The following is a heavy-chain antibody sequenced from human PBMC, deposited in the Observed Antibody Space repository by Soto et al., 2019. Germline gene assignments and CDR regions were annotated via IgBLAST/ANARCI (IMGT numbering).Heavy chain of an antibody. CDR3: ARDRYCSSTSCYTDYYSGMDV. Sequence: ASVKVSCKASGYTFTSYGISWVRQAPGQGLEWMGWISAYNGNTNYAQKLQGRVTMTTDTSTSTAYMELRSLRSDDTAVYYCARDRYCSSTSCYTDYYSGMDVWGQGPAVTVSS. J-gene: IGHJ6*02. D-gene: IGHD2-2*02. V-gene: IGHV1-18*01. CDR2: ISAYNGNT. CDR1: GYTFTSYG.